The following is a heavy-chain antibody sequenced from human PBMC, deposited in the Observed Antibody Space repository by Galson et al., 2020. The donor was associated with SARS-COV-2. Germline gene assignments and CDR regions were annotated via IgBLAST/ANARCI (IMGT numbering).Heavy chain of an antibody. J-gene: IGHJ4*02. Sequence: TGGSLRLSCAASGFTFSNVWMNWVRQAPGKRLEWVGRIKRKSDGGTTDYAAPVKGRFTISRDDSRNTLYLQMNSLKTEDTAVYYCTSLWWELLPDYWGQGTLVTVSS. D-gene: IGHD1-26*01. CDR1: GFTFSNVW. CDR3: TSLWWELLPDY. V-gene: IGHV3-15*01. CDR2: IKRKSDGGTT.